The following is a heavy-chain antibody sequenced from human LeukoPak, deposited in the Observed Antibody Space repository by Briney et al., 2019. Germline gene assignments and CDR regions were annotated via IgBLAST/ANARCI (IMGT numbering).Heavy chain of an antibody. V-gene: IGHV3-30*02. CDR2: IRYDGSNK. D-gene: IGHD1-14*01. CDR3: ARDRKYYYHMDV. Sequence: PGGSLRLSCAASGFTFSSYGMHWVRQAPGKGLEWVAFIRYDGSNKYYADSVKGRFTISRDNSKNTLYLQMNSLRAEDTAVYYCARDRKYYYHMDVWGKGTTVTVSS. CDR1: GFTFSSYG. J-gene: IGHJ6*03.